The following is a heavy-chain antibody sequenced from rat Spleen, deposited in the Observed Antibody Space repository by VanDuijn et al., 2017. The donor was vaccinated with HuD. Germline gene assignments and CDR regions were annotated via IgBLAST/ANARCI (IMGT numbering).Heavy chain of an antibody. Sequence: EVQLVESGGGLVQPGRSLKLSCAASGFTFSKYGMAWVRQAPTKGLEWVATTSYDGSSTYYRDSVKGRFTISRDNAKSTLYLQMDSLRSEDTATYYCATDSGYGGNWFAYWGQGTLVTVSS. CDR1: GFTFSKYG. V-gene: IGHV5-29*01. D-gene: IGHD4-3*01. J-gene: IGHJ3*01. CDR3: ATDSGYGGNWFAY. CDR2: TSYDGSST.